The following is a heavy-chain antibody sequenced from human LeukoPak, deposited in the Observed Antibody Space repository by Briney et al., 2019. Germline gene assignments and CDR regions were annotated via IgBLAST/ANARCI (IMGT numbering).Heavy chain of an antibody. J-gene: IGHJ3*02. CDR3: ATLGHYYGSGSYRAFDI. Sequence: VASVKVSCKVSGYTLTELSMHWVRQAPGKGLEWMGGFDPEDGETIYAQKVQGRVTMTEDTSTDTAYMELSSLRSEDTAVYYCATLGHYYGSGSYRAFDIWGQGTMVTVSS. D-gene: IGHD3-10*01. V-gene: IGHV1-24*01. CDR1: GYTLTELS. CDR2: FDPEDGET.